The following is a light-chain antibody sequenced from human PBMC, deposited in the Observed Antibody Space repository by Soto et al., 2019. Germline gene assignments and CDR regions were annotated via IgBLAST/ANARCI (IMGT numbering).Light chain of an antibody. V-gene: IGLV7-46*01. CDR3: CRRYRTNWG. CDR2: DTS. Sequence: QSVVTQEPSLTVSPGGTVTLTCASSTGPVTNGHYPYWVQQKPGQVPRTLIYDTSTKHSWTPARFSGSLIGGKATLTLSGALSEDESDYDFCRRYRTNWGFGGGTKLTVL. CDR1: TGPVTNGHY. J-gene: IGLJ3*02.